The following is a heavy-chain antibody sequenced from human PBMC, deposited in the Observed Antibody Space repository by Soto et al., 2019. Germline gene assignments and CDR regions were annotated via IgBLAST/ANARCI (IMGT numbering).Heavy chain of an antibody. CDR2: IKQDGSEK. Sequence: GGSLRLSCAASGFTFSSYWMSWVRQAPGKGLVWVANIKQDGSEKYYVDSVKGRFTISRDNAKNSLYLQMNSLRAEDTAVYYCARDDYYGSGSYAEYFQHWGQGTLVTVSS. V-gene: IGHV3-7*03. J-gene: IGHJ1*01. CDR1: GFTFSSYW. CDR3: ARDDYYGSGSYAEYFQH. D-gene: IGHD3-10*01.